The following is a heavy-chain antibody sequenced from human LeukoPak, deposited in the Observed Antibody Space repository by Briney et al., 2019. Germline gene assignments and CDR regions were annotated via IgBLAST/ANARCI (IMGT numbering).Heavy chain of an antibody. Sequence: PSETLSLTCAVYGGSFSGYYWSWIRQPPGKGLEWIGEINHSGSTNYNPSLKSRVTISVDTSKNQFSLKLSSVTAADTAVYYCARELVVRGGYYYYYMDVWGKGTTVTVSS. J-gene: IGHJ6*03. D-gene: IGHD3-10*01. CDR3: ARELVVRGGYYYYYMDV. CDR1: GGSFSGYY. CDR2: INHSGST. V-gene: IGHV4-34*01.